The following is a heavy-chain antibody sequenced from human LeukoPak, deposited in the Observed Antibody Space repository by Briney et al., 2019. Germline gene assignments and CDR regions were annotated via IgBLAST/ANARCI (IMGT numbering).Heavy chain of an antibody. CDR1: GGSFSGYY. CDR2: INHSGST. V-gene: IGHV4-34*01. CDR3: AKQLGYCSDGSCYFPY. Sequence: SETLSLTCAVYGGSFSGYYWSWIRQPPGRGLEWIGEINHSGSTNYNPSLKSRVTISVDTSKNQFSLKLSSVTAADTAVYYCAKQLGYCSDGSCYFPYWGQGTLVTVSS. J-gene: IGHJ4*02. D-gene: IGHD2-15*01.